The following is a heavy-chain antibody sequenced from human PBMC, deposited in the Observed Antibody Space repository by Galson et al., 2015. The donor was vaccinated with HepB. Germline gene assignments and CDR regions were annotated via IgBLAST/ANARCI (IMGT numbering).Heavy chain of an antibody. V-gene: IGHV4-59*01. Sequence: ETLSLTCTVSGDSIGTYYWGWTRQPPGKGLEWTGYIYYSGVTNYNPSLKSRVTISVDTSWNQFSLKLSSVTAADTAVYYCARDLAAAGFDYWGQGTLVTVSS. J-gene: IGHJ4*02. D-gene: IGHD6-13*01. CDR1: GDSIGTYY. CDR2: IYYSGVT. CDR3: ARDLAAAGFDY.